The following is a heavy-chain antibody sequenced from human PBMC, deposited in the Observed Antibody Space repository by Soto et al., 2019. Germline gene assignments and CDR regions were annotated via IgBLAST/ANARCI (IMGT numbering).Heavy chain of an antibody. CDR3: AKGGRQWLVTSDFNY. CDR2: VSHDGRNT. D-gene: IGHD6-19*01. V-gene: IGHV3-30*18. CDR1: GFTFSDYA. Sequence: VQLVESGGGVVQPGRSLRLSCASSGFTFSDYAMHWVRQSPGKGLEWVAVVSHDGRNTHYADSVKGRFTISRDSSKNTVSLEMTSLRAEDTAVYYCAKGGRQWLVTSDFNYWGQGALVTVSS. J-gene: IGHJ4*02.